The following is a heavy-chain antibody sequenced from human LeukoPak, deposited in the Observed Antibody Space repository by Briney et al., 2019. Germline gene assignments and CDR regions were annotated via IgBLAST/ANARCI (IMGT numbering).Heavy chain of an antibody. CDR1: GFTFNNAW. Sequence: GGSLRLSCAVSGFTFNNAWMNWVRQAPGKGLEWVGRIKSKTDGGTTDYAAPVKGRFTISRDDSKNTLYLQMNSLKTEDTAVYYCTTDQPWAYYDILTGYSPYYYYYMDVWGKGTTVTISS. V-gene: IGHV3-15*01. CDR3: TTDQPWAYYDILTGYSPYYYYYMDV. J-gene: IGHJ6*03. D-gene: IGHD3-9*01. CDR2: IKSKTDGGTT.